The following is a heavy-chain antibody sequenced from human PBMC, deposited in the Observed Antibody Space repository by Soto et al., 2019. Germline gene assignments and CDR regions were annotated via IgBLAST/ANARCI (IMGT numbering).Heavy chain of an antibody. J-gene: IGHJ2*01. V-gene: IGHV3-53*04. CDR2: IYSGGST. Sequence: EVQLVESGGGLVQPGGSLRLSCAASGFTVSSNYMSWVRQAPGKGLEWVSVIYSGGSTHYADSVKGRFTISRHNSKNTLYLQMNSLRAVDTAVYRYARRSYGDLKVWHFDLWGRGTLVTVFS. D-gene: IGHD4-17*01. CDR3: ARRSYGDLKVWHFDL. CDR1: GFTVSSNY.